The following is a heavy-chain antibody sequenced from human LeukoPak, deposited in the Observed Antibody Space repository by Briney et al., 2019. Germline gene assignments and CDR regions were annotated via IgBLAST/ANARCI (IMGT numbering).Heavy chain of an antibody. CDR1: GFTFSDYY. CDR2: ISSSGTTI. Sequence: PGGSLRLSCAASGFTFSDYYMSWIRQAPGKGLEWVSYISSSGTTIYYADSVKGRFTISRDNSKNTLSLQMNSLRAEDTAIYYCATYRQVLLPFESWGQGTLVTVSS. D-gene: IGHD2-8*02. V-gene: IGHV3-11*01. J-gene: IGHJ4*02. CDR3: ATYRQVLLPFES.